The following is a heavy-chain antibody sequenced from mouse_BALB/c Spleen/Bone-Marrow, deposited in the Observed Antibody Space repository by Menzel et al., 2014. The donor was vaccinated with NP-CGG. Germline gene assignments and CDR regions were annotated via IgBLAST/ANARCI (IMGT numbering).Heavy chain of an antibody. J-gene: IGHJ3*01. CDR2: IDPETGGT. CDR1: GYTSTDYE. V-gene: IGHV1-15*01. D-gene: IGHD2-4*01. CDR3: ARGIYYDSTWFAY. Sequence: VELVESGAELVRPGASVTLSCKASGYTSTDYEMHWVKQTPVHGLEWIGAIDPETGGTAYNQKFKGKATLTADKSSSTAYMELARLTSEDSAIYYCARGIYYDSTWFAYWGQGTLVTVSA.